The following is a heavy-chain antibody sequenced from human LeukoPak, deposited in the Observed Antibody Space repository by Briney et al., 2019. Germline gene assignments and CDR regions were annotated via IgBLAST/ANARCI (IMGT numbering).Heavy chain of an antibody. Sequence: MTGGSLRLSCARSGFTFSRYSMNWFRQAPGKGLERVSSISSRSTNIFYADSVKGRFTISRDNAKNSLYLQMNGLGAEDTAVYYCARDAQLLVPEGYFYYMDVWGKGTTVTVSS. V-gene: IGHV3-21*01. CDR2: ISSRSTNI. CDR3: ARDAQLLVPEGYFYYMDV. D-gene: IGHD6-19*01. J-gene: IGHJ6*03. CDR1: GFTFSRYS.